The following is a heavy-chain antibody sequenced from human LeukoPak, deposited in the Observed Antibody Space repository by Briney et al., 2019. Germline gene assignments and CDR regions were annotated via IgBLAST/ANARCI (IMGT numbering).Heavy chain of an antibody. V-gene: IGHV4-39*07. CDR3: ARAGRKILWMDV. Sequence: SETLSLTCTVSGGSISSSSYYWGWIRQPPGKGLEWIGSIYYSGSTYYNPSLKSRVTISVDTSKNQFSLKLSSVTAADTAVYYCARAGRKILWMDVWGKGTTVTVSS. J-gene: IGHJ6*04. CDR1: GGSISSSSYY. D-gene: IGHD2-21*01. CDR2: IYYSGST.